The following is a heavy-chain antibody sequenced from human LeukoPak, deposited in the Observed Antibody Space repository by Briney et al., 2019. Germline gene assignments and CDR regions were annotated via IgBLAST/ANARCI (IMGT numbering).Heavy chain of an antibody. Sequence: GGPLILSCAASGFTFSGYSMSWVRSAPGKVLEWVSYISSSGSTIYYPDSVKGRFTISRDNAKNSLYLQMNSLRDEDTAVYYCGKDCWYYFDYWGQGTLVTVSS. CDR3: GKDCWYYFDY. CDR1: GFTFSGYS. CDR2: ISSSGSTI. J-gene: IGHJ4*02. V-gene: IGHV3-48*02. D-gene: IGHD6-13*01.